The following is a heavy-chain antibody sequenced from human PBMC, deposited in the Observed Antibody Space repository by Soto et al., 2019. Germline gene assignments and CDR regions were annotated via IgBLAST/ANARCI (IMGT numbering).Heavy chain of an antibody. CDR3: ARGKNWFDP. CDR1: GGSISSGGYH. CDR2: IYYSGST. V-gene: IGHV4-31*03. Sequence: SETLCLTCTFYGGSISSGGYHWSWIRQHPGKGLEWIGYIYYSGSTYYNPSLKSRVTISVDTSKNQFSLKLSSVTAAETAVYYCARGKNWFDPWGQGTLVTVS. J-gene: IGHJ5*02.